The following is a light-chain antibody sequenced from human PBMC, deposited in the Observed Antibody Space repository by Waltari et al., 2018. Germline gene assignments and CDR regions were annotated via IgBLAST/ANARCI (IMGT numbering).Light chain of an antibody. Sequence: QTVVTQEPSFSVSPGGTVTLTCGLSSGSVSTSYSPSRDQQTPGQPPPTLPYNTSRRSSGVPDRFSGFILGNKAALTITGAQADDECEYYCVLYLGSGIWVFGGGTKVTVL. V-gene: IGLV8-61*01. CDR3: VLYLGSGIWV. J-gene: IGLJ3*02. CDR1: SGSVSTSYS. CDR2: NTS.